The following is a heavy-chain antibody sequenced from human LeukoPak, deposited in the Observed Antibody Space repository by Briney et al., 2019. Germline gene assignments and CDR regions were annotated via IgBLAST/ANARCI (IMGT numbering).Heavy chain of an antibody. CDR1: GFTFSDYY. CDR2: ISSSSSYT. J-gene: IGHJ4*02. V-gene: IGHV3-11*06. CDR3: ARSPSMVRGVITFFDY. D-gene: IGHD3-10*01. Sequence: PGGSLRLSCAASGFTFSDYYMSWIRQAPGKGLEWVSYISSSSSYTNYADSVKGRFTISRDNAKNSLYLQTNSLRAEDTAVYYCARSPSMVRGVITFFDYWGQGTLVTVSS.